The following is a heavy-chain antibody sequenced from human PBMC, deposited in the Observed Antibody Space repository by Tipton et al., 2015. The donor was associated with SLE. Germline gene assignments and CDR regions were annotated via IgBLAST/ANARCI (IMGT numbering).Heavy chain of an antibody. CDR3: ARGRYDFWSGYSSHYYMDV. CDR1: GGSFSGHY. J-gene: IGHJ6*03. D-gene: IGHD3-3*01. V-gene: IGHV4-34*01. Sequence: AGLVKSSETLSLTCVVYGGSFSGHYWSWIRRSPGKGLEWIGEINQSGSTKYNPSLKSRVTTSIDTSKSQFSLKLSAVTAADTAVYYCARGRYDFWSGYSSHYYMDVWGKGTTVTVSS. CDR2: INQSGST.